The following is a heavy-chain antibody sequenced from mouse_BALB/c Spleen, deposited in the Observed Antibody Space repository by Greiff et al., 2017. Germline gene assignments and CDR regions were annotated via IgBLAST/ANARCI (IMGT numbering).Heavy chain of an antibody. J-gene: IGHJ3*01. CDR2: IWAGGST. CDR1: GFSLTSYG. CDR3: ARKDYDVKAY. D-gene: IGHD2-4*01. V-gene: IGHV2-9*02. Sequence: QVQLKESGPGLVAPSQSLSISCTVSGFSLTSYGVHWVRQPPGKGLEWLGVIWAGGSTNYNSALMSRLSISKDNSKSQVFLKMNSLQTDDTAMYYCARKDYDVKAYWGQGTLVTVSA.